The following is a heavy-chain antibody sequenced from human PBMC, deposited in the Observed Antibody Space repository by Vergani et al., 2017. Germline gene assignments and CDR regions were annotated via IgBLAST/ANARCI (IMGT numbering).Heavy chain of an antibody. CDR1: GYSFITYW. J-gene: IGHJ4*02. V-gene: IGHV5-51*03. D-gene: IGHD3-10*01. CDR2: IYPGDSET. Sequence: EVQLVQSGAEVKKPGESLKISCKGSGYSFITYWIGWVRQKPGKGLEWMGIIYPGDSETKYSPFFQGQVTISADKSISTAYLQWSSLRASDTAMYYCARRSNSGSYEDYWGQGTLVTVSS. CDR3: ARRSNSGSYEDY.